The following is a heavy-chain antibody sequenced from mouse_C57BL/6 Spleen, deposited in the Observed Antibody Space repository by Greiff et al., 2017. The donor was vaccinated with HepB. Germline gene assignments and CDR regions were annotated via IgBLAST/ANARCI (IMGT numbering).Heavy chain of an antibody. V-gene: IGHV14-1*01. CDR3: TTGGYGSSYFAY. J-gene: IGHJ3*01. CDR1: GFNIKDYY. D-gene: IGHD1-1*01. CDR2: IDPEDGDT. Sequence: EVQLQQSGAELVRPGASVKLSCTASGFNIKDYYMHWVKQRPEQGLEWIGRIDPEDGDTEYAPKFQGKATMTADTSSNTAYLQLSSLTSEDTAVYYCTTGGYGSSYFAYWGQGTLVTVSA.